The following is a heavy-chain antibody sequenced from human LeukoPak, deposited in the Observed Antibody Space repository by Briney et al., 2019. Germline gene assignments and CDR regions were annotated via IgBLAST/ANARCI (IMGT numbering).Heavy chain of an antibody. CDR3: ARGHYVWGSYRLGYFDY. J-gene: IGHJ4*02. V-gene: IGHV4-39*07. Sequence: SETLSLTCTVSGGSINSNNYYWGWIRQPPGKGLEWIGSIYYSGSTYYNPSLKSRVTISVDTSKNQFSLKLSSVTAADTAVYYCARGHYVWGSYRLGYFDYWGQGTLVTVSS. CDR1: GGSINSNNYY. D-gene: IGHD3-16*02. CDR2: IYYSGST.